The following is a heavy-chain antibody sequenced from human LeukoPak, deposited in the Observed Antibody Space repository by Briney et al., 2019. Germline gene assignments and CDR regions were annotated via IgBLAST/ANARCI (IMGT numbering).Heavy chain of an antibody. J-gene: IGHJ4*02. CDR2: IYTSGST. D-gene: IGHD3-10*01. V-gene: IGHV4-4*09. Sequence: PSETLSLTCTVSGGSISSYYWSWIRQPPGKGLEWIGYIYTSGSTNYNPSLKSRVTISVDASKNQFSLKLSSVTAADTAVYYCASRRGVGVDYYFDYWGQGTLVTVSS. CDR1: GGSISSYY. CDR3: ASRRGVGVDYYFDY.